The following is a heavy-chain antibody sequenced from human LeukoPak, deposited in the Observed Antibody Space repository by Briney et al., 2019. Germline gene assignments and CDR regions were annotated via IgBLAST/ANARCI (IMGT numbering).Heavy chain of an antibody. CDR3: ARDLTSLYYYGSGSYFDY. CDR2: ISAYNGNT. D-gene: IGHD3-10*01. J-gene: IGHJ4*02. Sequence: ASVKVSCKASGYTFTSYGISWVRQAPGQGLEWMGWISAYNGNTNYAQKLQGRVTMTTDTSTSTAYMELRSLRSDDTAVYYCARDLTSLYYYGSGSYFDYWGQGTLVTVSS. V-gene: IGHV1-18*01. CDR1: GYTFTSYG.